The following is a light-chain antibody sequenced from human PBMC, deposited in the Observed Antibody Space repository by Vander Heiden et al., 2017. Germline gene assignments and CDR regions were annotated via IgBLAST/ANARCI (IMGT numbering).Light chain of an antibody. Sequence: SSVLTQPPSASVAPGQTARITCGGNNIGSKSVHWYQQKPGQAPVLVVYDDSDRPSGIPERFSGSNSGNTATLTIRRVEAGDEADDYCQVWDSSSDHRYVFGTGTKVTVL. J-gene: IGLJ1*01. CDR1: NIGSKS. V-gene: IGLV3-21*02. CDR2: DDS. CDR3: QVWDSSSDHRYV.